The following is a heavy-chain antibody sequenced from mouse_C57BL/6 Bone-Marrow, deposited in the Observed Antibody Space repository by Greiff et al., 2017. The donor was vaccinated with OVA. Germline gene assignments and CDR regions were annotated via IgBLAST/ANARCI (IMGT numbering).Heavy chain of an antibody. J-gene: IGHJ1*03. V-gene: IGHV1-39*01. Sequence: LVESGPELVKPGASVKISCKASGYSFTDYNMNWVKQSNGKSLEWIGVINPNYGTTSYNQKFKGKATLTVDQSSSTAYMQLNSLTSEDSAVYYCARGYYGSRNWYFDVWGTGTTVTVSS. CDR2: INPNYGTT. CDR1: GYSFTDYN. CDR3: ARGYYGSRNWYFDV. D-gene: IGHD1-1*01.